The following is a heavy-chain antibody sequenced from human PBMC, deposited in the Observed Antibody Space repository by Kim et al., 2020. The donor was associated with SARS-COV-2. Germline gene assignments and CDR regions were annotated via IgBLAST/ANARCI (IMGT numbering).Heavy chain of an antibody. Sequence: SETLSLTCTVSGGSISSYYWSWIRQPAGKGLEWIGRIYTSGSTNYNPSLKSRVTMSVDTSKNQFSLKLSSVTAADTAVYYCARVRWEYSSSSAGYYFDYWGQGTLVTVSS. CDR1: GGSISSYY. J-gene: IGHJ4*02. CDR3: ARVRWEYSSSSAGYYFDY. CDR2: IYTSGST. V-gene: IGHV4-4*07. D-gene: IGHD6-6*01.